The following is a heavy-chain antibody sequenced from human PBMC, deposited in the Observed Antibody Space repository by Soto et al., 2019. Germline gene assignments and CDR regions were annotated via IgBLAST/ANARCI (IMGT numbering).Heavy chain of an antibody. CDR3: AQTPIGYCSSTSCYEYYFDY. J-gene: IGHJ4*02. V-gene: IGHV4-31*03. D-gene: IGHD2-2*01. Sequence: SETLSLTCTFSGGSISSGGYYWSWIRQHPGEGLEWIGDIYYSGSTYYNPPLKSRVTISVDTSKNQFSLKLSSVTAADTAVYYCAQTPIGYCSSTSCYEYYFDYWGQGTLVTVSS. CDR1: GGSISSGGYY. CDR2: IYYSGST.